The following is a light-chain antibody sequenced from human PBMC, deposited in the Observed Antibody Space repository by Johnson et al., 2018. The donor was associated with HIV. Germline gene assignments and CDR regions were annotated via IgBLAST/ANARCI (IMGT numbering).Light chain of an antibody. Sequence: QSVLTQPPSVSAAPGQKVTISCSGSSYNIGNNYVSWYQQLPGTAPKLLIYDNNKRPSGIPHRFSGPKSGTSATLGITGLQSGDEADYYCGTWDSSRSGVFGTGTKVTVL. CDR2: DNN. CDR1: SYNIGNNY. V-gene: IGLV1-51*01. CDR3: GTWDSSRSGV. J-gene: IGLJ1*01.